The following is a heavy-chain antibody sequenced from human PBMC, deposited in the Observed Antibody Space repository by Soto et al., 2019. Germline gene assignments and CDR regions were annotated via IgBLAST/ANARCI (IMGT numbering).Heavy chain of an antibody. Sequence: QVQLQESGPGLVKPSQTLSLTCTVSGGSIKSNDYYWNWIRQHPEKGLEWIGYIYSSGSTYYNPSLKSRVSMSVDTSKNHFSLRLTSVTAADTAVYYCARAIRTVRLKGPTTDTFDIWGQGTLVSVSS. D-gene: IGHD3-10*02. CDR2: IYSSGST. CDR1: GGSIKSNDYY. CDR3: ARAIRTVRLKGPTTDTFDI. J-gene: IGHJ3*02. V-gene: IGHV4-31*03.